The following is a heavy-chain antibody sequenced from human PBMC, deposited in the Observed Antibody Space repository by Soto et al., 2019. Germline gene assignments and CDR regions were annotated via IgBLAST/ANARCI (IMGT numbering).Heavy chain of an antibody. Sequence: QVQLVQSGAEVKKPAASVKVSCMASGYTFTIYGINWVRQAPGQGLEWMGWISAYNGNTEYAQKLQGRVTMTTDTSTDTAYMELRSLRSDDTAVYYCASPDILTGYYAYWGQGTLVTVSS. V-gene: IGHV1-18*01. CDR1: GYTFTIYG. J-gene: IGHJ4*02. CDR2: ISAYNGNT. CDR3: ASPDILTGYYAY. D-gene: IGHD3-9*01.